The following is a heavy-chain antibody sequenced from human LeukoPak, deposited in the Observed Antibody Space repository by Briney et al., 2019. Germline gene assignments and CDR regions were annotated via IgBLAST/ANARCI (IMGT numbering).Heavy chain of an antibody. CDR3: ARGEGFYVPNRGPFDY. D-gene: IGHD1-14*01. J-gene: IGHJ4*02. CDR2: ISSSSSTI. CDR1: GFTFSSYS. Sequence: PGGSLRLSCAASGFTFSSYSMNWVRQAPGKGLEWVSYISSSSSTIYYADSVKGRFTISGDNAKNSLYLQMNSLRAEDTAVYYCARGEGFYVPNRGPFDYWGQGTLVTVSS. V-gene: IGHV3-48*01.